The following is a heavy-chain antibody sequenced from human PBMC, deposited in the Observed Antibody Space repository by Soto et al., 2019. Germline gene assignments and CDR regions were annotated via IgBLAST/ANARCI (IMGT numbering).Heavy chain of an antibody. CDR2: IYDSGST. V-gene: IGHV4-30-2*01. CDR1: GGSITSGCFS. CDR3: ASAIPRLLSGWLGS. D-gene: IGHD2-21*01. Sequence: LSLTCPVSGGSITSGCFSWSWIRQPPGKGLEWIGYIYDSGSTYYNPSLRSRVTISVDRSKNHFSLKLSSVTAADTAVYYCASAIPRLLSGWLGSCGKGSLVSVSS. J-gene: IGHJ5*01.